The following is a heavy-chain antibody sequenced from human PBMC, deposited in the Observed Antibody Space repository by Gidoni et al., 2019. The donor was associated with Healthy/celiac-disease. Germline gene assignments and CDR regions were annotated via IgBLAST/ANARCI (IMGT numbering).Heavy chain of an antibody. CDR3: ARGVASNYDILTGSPNFDY. CDR2: IYYSGST. CDR1: GGSISSSSYY. D-gene: IGHD3-9*01. V-gene: IGHV4-39*07. Sequence: QLQLQESGPGLVKPSETLSLTCTVSGGSISSSSYYWGWIRQPPGKGLEWIGSIYYSGSTYYNPSLKSRVTISVDTSKNQFSLKLSSVTAADTAVYYCARGVASNYDILTGSPNFDYWGQGTLVTVSS. J-gene: IGHJ4*02.